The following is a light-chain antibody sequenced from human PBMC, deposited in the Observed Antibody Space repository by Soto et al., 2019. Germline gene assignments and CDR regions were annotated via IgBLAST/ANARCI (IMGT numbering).Light chain of an antibody. J-gene: IGLJ1*01. CDR3: SSYTTSSNYA. CDR2: EVS. V-gene: IGLV2-14*01. Sequence: QSVLTQPASVSGSPGQSITISCTGTSSDVGSYNFVSWYQQLPGKAPKLMIYEVSNRPSGVSNRFSGSKSGNTASLTISGLQAEDEADYYCSSYTTSSNYASGSGTKVTVL. CDR1: SSDVGSYNF.